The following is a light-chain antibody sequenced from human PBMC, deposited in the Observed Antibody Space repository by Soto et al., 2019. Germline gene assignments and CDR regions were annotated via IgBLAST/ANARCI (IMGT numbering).Light chain of an antibody. CDR1: QSVSSSF. Sequence: EIVLTQSPGTLSLSPGARAPLSCRASQSVSSSFLAWSQQKVGQAPRLLIYGASSRATGIPDRFSGSGSGTDFTLTISRLEPEDFAVYYCQQYGSSPRTFGQGTRLEI. CDR3: QQYGSSPRT. V-gene: IGKV3-20*01. CDR2: GAS. J-gene: IGKJ5*01.